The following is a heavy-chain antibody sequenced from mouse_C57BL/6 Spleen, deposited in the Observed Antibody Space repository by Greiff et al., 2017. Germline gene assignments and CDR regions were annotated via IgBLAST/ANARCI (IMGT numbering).Heavy chain of an antibody. Sequence: EVQLQQSGPELVKSGASVKISCKASGYTFTDYYMNWVKQSHGKSLEWIGDINPNNGGTSYNQKFKGKATLTVDKSSSTAYMELRSLTSEDSAVYYCARSWASYYFDYWGQGTTLTVSS. CDR3: ARSWASYYFDY. J-gene: IGHJ2*01. CDR2: INPNNGGT. V-gene: IGHV1-26*01. CDR1: GYTFTDYY. D-gene: IGHD3-1*01.